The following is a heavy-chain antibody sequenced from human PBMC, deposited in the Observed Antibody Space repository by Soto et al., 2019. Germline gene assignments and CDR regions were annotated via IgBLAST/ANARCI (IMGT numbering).Heavy chain of an antibody. Sequence: QVQLVESGGGVVQPGRSLRLSCAASGFTFSSYAMHWVRQAPGKGLEWVAVISYDGSNKYYADSVKGRFTISRDNSRNALCLQLNSMRDEDTAVYYCERSRYYYYNMDVWGQGTTVTVSS. V-gene: IGHV3-30-3*01. J-gene: IGHJ6*02. CDR3: ERSRYYYYNMDV. CDR1: GFTFSSYA. CDR2: ISYDGSNK.